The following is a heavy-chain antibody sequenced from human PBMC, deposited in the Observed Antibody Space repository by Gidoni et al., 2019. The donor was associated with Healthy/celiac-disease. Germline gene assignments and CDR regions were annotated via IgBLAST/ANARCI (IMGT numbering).Heavy chain of an antibody. V-gene: IGHV3-30-3*01. CDR3: AVEYSYDSSGYYSLDY. J-gene: IGHJ4*02. CDR2: ISYDGSNK. Sequence: QVQLVESGGGVVQPGRSLRLSCAASGVTFSSYAMHWVRQAPGKGLEFVAVISYDGSNKYYADSVQGRFTISRDNSNNTLYLQMNSLRAEDTAVYYCAVEYSYDSSGYYSLDYWGQGTLVTVSS. CDR1: GVTFSSYA. D-gene: IGHD3-22*01.